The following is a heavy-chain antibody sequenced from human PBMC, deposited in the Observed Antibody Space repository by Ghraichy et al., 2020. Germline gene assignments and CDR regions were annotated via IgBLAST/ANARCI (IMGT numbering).Heavy chain of an antibody. V-gene: IGHV3-21*01. CDR2: ISSSSSYI. D-gene: IGHD3-16*02. CDR1: GFTFSSYS. J-gene: IGHJ4*02. CDR3: ARGRPLPIMITFGGVIVN. Sequence: GGSLRLSCAASGFTFSSYSMNWVRQAPGKGLEWVSSISSSSSYIYYADSVKGRFTISRDNAKNSLYLQMNSLRAEDTAVYYCARGRPLPIMITFGGVIVNWCQGTLVTVSS.